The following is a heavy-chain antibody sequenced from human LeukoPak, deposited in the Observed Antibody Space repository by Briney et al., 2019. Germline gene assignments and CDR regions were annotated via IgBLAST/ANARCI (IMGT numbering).Heavy chain of an antibody. Sequence: ASVKVSCKAAGGTFSSYAISWVRQAPGQGLEWMGGIIPIFGTANYAQKFQGRVTITADESTSTAYVELSSLRSEDTAVYYCARIIDSSGYYSDYFDYWGQGTLVTVSS. D-gene: IGHD3-22*01. CDR1: GGTFSSYA. CDR2: IIPIFGTA. J-gene: IGHJ4*02. CDR3: ARIIDSSGYYSDYFDY. V-gene: IGHV1-69*13.